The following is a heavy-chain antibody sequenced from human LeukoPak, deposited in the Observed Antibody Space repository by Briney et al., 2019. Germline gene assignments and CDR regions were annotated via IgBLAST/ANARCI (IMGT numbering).Heavy chain of an antibody. D-gene: IGHD1-26*01. CDR2: INHSGST. J-gene: IGHJ4*02. CDR1: GGSFSGYY. Sequence: SETLSLTCAVYGGSFSGYYWSWIRQPPGKGLEWIGEINHSGSTNYNPSLKSRVTISVDTSKNQFSLKLSSVTAADTAVYYCAREEALGSGSFDYWGQGTLVTVSS. CDR3: AREEALGSGSFDY. V-gene: IGHV4-34*01.